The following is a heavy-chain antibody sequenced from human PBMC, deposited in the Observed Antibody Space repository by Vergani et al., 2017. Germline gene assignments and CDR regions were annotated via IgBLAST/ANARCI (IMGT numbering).Heavy chain of an antibody. CDR2: IYPGDSDT. CDR1: GYSFTSYW. V-gene: IGHV5-51*01. CDR3: ARQWGHTAMVPFDYYYYMDV. Sequence: EVQLVQSGAEVKKPGESLKISCKGSGYSFTSYWIGWVRQMPGKGLEWMGIIYPGDSDTRYSPSFQGQVTISADKSISTAYLQWSSLKASDTAMYYCARQWGHTAMVPFDYYYYMDVWGKGTTVTVSS. J-gene: IGHJ6*03. D-gene: IGHD5-18*01.